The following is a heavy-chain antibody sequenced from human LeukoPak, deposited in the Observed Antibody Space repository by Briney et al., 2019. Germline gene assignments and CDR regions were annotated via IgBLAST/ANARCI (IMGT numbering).Heavy chain of an antibody. CDR3: ASLYCTHTTCYYFDY. V-gene: IGHV3-7*01. D-gene: IGHD2-2*01. Sequence: GGSLRLSCAASGFIFENYWMSWVRQAPGRGLEWVANIEQDGSEKYYVDSVKGRFTISRDNARNSLYLQMNSLRAEDTAVYYCASLYCTHTTCYYFDYWGQGTLVSVSS. CDR1: GFIFENYW. J-gene: IGHJ4*02. CDR2: IEQDGSEK.